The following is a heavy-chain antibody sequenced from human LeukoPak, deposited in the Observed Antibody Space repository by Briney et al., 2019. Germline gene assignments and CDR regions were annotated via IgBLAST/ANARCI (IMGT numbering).Heavy chain of an antibody. D-gene: IGHD6-19*01. J-gene: IGHJ3*02. CDR1: GFTVSSNY. CDR2: IYSSGST. V-gene: IGHV3-53*01. Sequence: PGGSLRLSCAASGFTVSSNYMSWVRQAPGKGLEWVSVIYSSGSTYYADSVKGRFTISRDNSKNTLYLQMNSLRAEDTAVYYCAREVFHVRDLSSGLYDAFDIWGQGTMVTVSS. CDR3: AREVFHVRDLSSGLYDAFDI.